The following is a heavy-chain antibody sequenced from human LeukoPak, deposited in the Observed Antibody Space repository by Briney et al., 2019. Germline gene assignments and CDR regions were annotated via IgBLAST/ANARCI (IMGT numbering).Heavy chain of an antibody. D-gene: IGHD5-18*01. V-gene: IGHV3-21*01. CDR3: ASPTYTAMVPDY. Sequence: PGGSLRLSCAASGFTFSSYSMNWVRQAPGKGLEWVSSISSSSSYIYYADSVKGRFTISRDNAKNSLYLQMNSLRAEDTAVYYCASPTYTAMVPDYWGQGTLVTVSS. CDR2: ISSSSSYI. J-gene: IGHJ4*02. CDR1: GFTFSSYS.